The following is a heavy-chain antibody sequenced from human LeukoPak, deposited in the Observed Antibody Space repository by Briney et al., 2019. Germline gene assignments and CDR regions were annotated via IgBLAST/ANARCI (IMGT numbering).Heavy chain of an antibody. D-gene: IGHD5-18*01. CDR3: TTPWILGAFDI. J-gene: IGHJ3*02. V-gene: IGHV3-15*01. CDR2: IKSKTDGGTT. Sequence: PGGSLRLSCAASGFTFSNAWMSWVRQAPGTGLEWVGRIKSKTDGGTTDYAAPVKGRFTISRDDSKNTLYLQMNSLKTEDTAVYYCTTPWILGAFDIWGQGTMVTVSS. CDR1: GFTFSNAW.